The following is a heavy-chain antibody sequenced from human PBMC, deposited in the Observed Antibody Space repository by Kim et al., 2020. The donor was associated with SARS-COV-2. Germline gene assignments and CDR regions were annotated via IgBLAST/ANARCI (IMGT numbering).Heavy chain of an antibody. CDR3: AKVVVMDGYNYYYYYGMDV. CDR2: ISGNGVNK. Sequence: GGSLRLSCVASGFTFDTYAMSWVRQAPGKGLEWVSVISGNGVNKFYADSVRGRLTVSRDNSKNTLYLQMNSLRDEDTALYYCAKVVVMDGYNYYYYYGMDVWGQGTVVTVSS. D-gene: IGHD3-22*01. CDR1: GFTFDTYA. V-gene: IGHV3-23*01. J-gene: IGHJ6*02.